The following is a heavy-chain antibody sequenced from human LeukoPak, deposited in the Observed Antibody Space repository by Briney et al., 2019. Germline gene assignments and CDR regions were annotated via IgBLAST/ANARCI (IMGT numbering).Heavy chain of an antibody. V-gene: IGHV3-23*01. D-gene: IGHD2-15*01. CDR1: GFTFNIFA. J-gene: IGHJ4*02. CDR2: LNRSDGST. CDR3: ASHGSGGSFYYDY. Sequence: GGSLRLSCAASGFTFNIFAMVWLAPGPGEGLVGCSDLNRSDGSTYYADYVKGRFTISRDNSKNTLDLQMDSLRAEDAAVYYCASHGSGGSFYYDYWGQGALVSVSS.